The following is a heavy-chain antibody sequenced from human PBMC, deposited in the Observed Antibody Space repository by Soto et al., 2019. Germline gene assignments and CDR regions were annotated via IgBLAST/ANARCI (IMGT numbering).Heavy chain of an antibody. V-gene: IGHV3-23*01. Sequence: GGSLRLSCTASGFRFSTHGMSWVRQGPGKCLEWVSSISSGGTTTFYAASVEGRLTISRDKSKNTLYLQMNSLRADDTAVYYCAREGGSIGGWFGRKFDSWGQGTQVTVSS. CDR1: GFRFSTHG. J-gene: IGHJ4*02. CDR3: AREGGSIGGWFGRKFDS. D-gene: IGHD6-19*01. CDR2: ISSGGTTT.